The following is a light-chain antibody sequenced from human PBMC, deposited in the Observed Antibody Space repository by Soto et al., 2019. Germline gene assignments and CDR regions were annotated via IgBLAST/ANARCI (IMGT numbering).Light chain of an antibody. CDR3: QQYSISST. CDR2: GVS. J-gene: IGKJ1*01. CDR1: QRVSSSS. V-gene: IGKV3-20*01. Sequence: EIVLTQSPATLSLSPGERATLSCRASQRVSSSSLAWYQHKPGQSPRLLIFGVSSRATDIPDRFSGSGSGTDFTLTINRLEPEDFAVYYCQQYSISSTFGPGTKVEIK.